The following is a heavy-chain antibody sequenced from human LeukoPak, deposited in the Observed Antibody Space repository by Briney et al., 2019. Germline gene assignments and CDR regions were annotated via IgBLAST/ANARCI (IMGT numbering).Heavy chain of an antibody. CDR2: IYYSGST. J-gene: IGHJ6*02. D-gene: IGHD3-10*01. V-gene: IGHV4-59*01. Sequence: SETLSLTCTVSGGSISSYYWSWIRQPPGKGLEWIGYIYYSGSTNYNPSLKSRVTISVDTSKNQFSLKLSSATAADTAVYYCARDGGSGSYYYGMDVWGQGTTVTVSS. CDR1: GGSISSYY. CDR3: ARDGGSGSYYYGMDV.